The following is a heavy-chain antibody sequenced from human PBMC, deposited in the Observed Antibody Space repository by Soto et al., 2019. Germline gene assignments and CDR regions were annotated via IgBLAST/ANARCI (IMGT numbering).Heavy chain of an antibody. Sequence: EVQVLESGGGLVQPGGSLRLSCAASGFTFSSYAMSWVRQAPGQGLEWVSAISGSGSNPYYADSVMGRFTISRDNSKNTLYLQMTSLRAEDTALYSCAKTASMTIRDGFDHWGQSTLVTVSS. CDR3: AKTASMTIRDGFDH. CDR1: GFTFSSYA. V-gene: IGHV3-23*01. D-gene: IGHD4-17*01. CDR2: ISGSGSNP. J-gene: IGHJ4*02.